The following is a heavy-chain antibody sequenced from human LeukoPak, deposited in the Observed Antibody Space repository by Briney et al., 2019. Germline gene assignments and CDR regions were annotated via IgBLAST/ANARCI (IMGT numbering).Heavy chain of an antibody. CDR2: ISGGGGTT. Sequence: GGSLRPSCAASGFTFSSYAMSWVRQAPGKGLEWVSGISGGGGTTYYAKSVKGRFTISRDNSKNTLYLQMNSLRADDTAVYYCAKDRGHGRLNAFYFDYWGQGTLVTVSS. CDR3: AKDRGHGRLNAFYFDY. CDR1: GFTFSSYA. J-gene: IGHJ4*02. D-gene: IGHD1-1*01. V-gene: IGHV3-23*01.